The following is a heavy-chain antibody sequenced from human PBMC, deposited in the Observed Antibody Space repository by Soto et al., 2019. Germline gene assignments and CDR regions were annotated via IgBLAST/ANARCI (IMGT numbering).Heavy chain of an antibody. V-gene: IGHV3-30*18. D-gene: IGHD3-9*01. Sequence: GGSLRLSCAASGFTFSSYGMHWVRQAPGKGLEWVAVISYDGSNKYYADSVKGRFTISRDNSKNTLYLQMNSLRAEDTAVYYCAKCHYDILTGVDYWGQGTLVTVSS. J-gene: IGHJ4*02. CDR1: GFTFSSYG. CDR2: ISYDGSNK. CDR3: AKCHYDILTGVDY.